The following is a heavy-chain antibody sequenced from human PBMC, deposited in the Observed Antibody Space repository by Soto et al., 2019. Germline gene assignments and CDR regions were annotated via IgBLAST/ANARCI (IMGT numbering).Heavy chain of an antibody. V-gene: IGHV1-69*02. Sequence: SVKVSCKASGGTFSSYTISWVRQAPGQGLEWMGRIIPILGIADYAQKFQGRVTITADKSTSTAYMELSSLRSEDTAVYYCASLSSSWYHSFDYWGQGTLVTVSS. CDR1: GGTFSSYT. CDR3: ASLSSSWYHSFDY. CDR2: IIPILGIA. D-gene: IGHD6-13*01. J-gene: IGHJ4*02.